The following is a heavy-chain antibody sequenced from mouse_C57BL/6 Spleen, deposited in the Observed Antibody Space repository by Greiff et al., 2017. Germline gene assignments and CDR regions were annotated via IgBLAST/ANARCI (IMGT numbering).Heavy chain of an antibody. V-gene: IGHV3-6*01. CDR2: ISYDGSN. D-gene: IGHD1-1*01. Sequence: EVQLVESGPGLVKPSQSLSLTCSVTGYSITSGYYWNWIRQFPGNKLEWMGYISYDGSNNYNPSLKNRISITRDTSKNQFFLQLNSVTTEDTATYDCASHYGSSYWYVDVWGTGTTVTVSS. J-gene: IGHJ1*03. CDR1: GYSITSGYY. CDR3: ASHYGSSYWYVDV.